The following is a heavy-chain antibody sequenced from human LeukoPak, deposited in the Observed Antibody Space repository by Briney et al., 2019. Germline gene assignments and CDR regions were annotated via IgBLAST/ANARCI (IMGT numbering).Heavy chain of an antibody. J-gene: IGHJ4*02. D-gene: IGHD1-7*01. CDR1: GFTFSGYS. CDR2: ISSSSSTI. Sequence: GVSLRLSCAASGFTFSGYSMNWVRQAPGKGLEWVSYISSSSSTIYYADSVKGRFTISRDNAENSLYLQMNSLRVEDTGVYYCAGGQELELNYFEYWGQGTLVTVSS. V-gene: IGHV3-48*04. CDR3: AGGQELELNYFEY.